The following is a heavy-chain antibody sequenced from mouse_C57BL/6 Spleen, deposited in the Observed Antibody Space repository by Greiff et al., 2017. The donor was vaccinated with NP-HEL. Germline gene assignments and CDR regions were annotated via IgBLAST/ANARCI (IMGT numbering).Heavy chain of an antibody. CDR2: IWSGGST. J-gene: IGHJ4*01. V-gene: IGHV2-2*01. CDR1: GFSLTSYG. CDR3: AKHYNAMTY. Sequence: VQLQQSGPGLVQPSQSLSITCKVSGFSLTSYGVHWVRQSPGKGLEWLGVIWSGGSTDYNAAFISRLSISKDNSKSQVFFKMNSLQADDTAIYYCAKHYNAMTYWGQGTSVPVSS.